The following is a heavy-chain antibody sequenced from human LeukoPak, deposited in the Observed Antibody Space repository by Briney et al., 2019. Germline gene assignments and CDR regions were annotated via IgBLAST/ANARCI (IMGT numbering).Heavy chain of an antibody. CDR3: ARESPYYGSGRNYYYYYMDV. Sequence: GGSLRLSCAASGFTFSSYEMNWVRQAPGKGLEWVSYISSSGSTIYYADSVKGRFTISRDNAKNSLYLQMNSLRAEDTAVYYCARESPYYGSGRNYYYYYMDVWGKGTTVTISS. J-gene: IGHJ6*03. CDR2: ISSSGSTI. V-gene: IGHV3-48*03. D-gene: IGHD3-10*01. CDR1: GFTFSSYE.